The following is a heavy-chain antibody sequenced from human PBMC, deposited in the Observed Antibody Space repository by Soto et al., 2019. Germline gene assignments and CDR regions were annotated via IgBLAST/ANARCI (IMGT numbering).Heavy chain of an antibody. CDR2: VSYDGNHK. CDR1: GFTFRSFG. J-gene: IGHJ6*02. CDR3: AKDVGQQLVLNYGMDV. D-gene: IGHD6-6*01. Sequence: QVPLVESGGGVIQPGTSLSLSCGSSGFTFRSFGMYWVRQAPGKGLEWVAVVSYDGNHKYYADSVKGRFTVSRDNAKXXLYLQMNSLRGEYTAVYYCAKDVGQQLVLNYGMDVWGQGTTVTVSS. V-gene: IGHV3-30*18.